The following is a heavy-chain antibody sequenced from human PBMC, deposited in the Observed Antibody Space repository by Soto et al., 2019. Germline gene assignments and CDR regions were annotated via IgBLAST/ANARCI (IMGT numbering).Heavy chain of an antibody. Sequence: XETLSLTCTVSGGSVSSGSYYWSWIRQPPGKGLEYIGYLYYSGSTNYNPSLKSRVTISVDTPKNQFSLKLTSVTAADTAIYYCARGQAFWTGYYRMPYYFDYWGQGTLVTVS. D-gene: IGHD3-3*01. J-gene: IGHJ4*02. CDR1: GGSVSSGSYY. V-gene: IGHV4-61*01. CDR3: ARGQAFWTGYYRMPYYFDY. CDR2: LYYSGST.